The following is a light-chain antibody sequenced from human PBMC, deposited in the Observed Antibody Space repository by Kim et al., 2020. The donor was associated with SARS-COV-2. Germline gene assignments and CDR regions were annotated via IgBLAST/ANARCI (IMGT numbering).Light chain of an antibody. J-gene: IGKJ5*01. CDR1: QSVDGY. CDR3: QQRRKSIT. CDR2: NAS. V-gene: IGKV3-11*01. Sequence: SLPPGDRAPLSCRASQSVDGYLAWLQQKPGQAPRLLISNASNRAAGVPARFSGSGSGTDFTLTISSLEAEDFAVYYCQQRRKSITFGQGTRLEIK.